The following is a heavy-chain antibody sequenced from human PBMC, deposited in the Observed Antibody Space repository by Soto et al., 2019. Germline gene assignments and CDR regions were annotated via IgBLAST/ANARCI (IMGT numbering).Heavy chain of an antibody. CDR1: GGSFSGYY. J-gene: IGHJ4*02. D-gene: IGHD6-13*01. V-gene: IGHV4-34*01. Sequence: QVQLQQWGAGLLKPSETLSLTCAVYGGSFSGYYWSWIRQPPGKGLEWIGEINHSGSTNYNPSLKSRVTISVDKSKNQFALKLSSVTAAETAVYYCARLAAAGPHYWGQGTLVTVSS. CDR2: INHSGST. CDR3: ARLAAAGPHY.